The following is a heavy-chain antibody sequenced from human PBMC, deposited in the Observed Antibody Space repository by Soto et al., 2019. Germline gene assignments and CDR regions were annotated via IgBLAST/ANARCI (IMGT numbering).Heavy chain of an antibody. Sequence: QVQLVQSGAEVKKPGSSVNVSCKASGGTFSSYAISWVRQAPGQGLEWMGGIIPIFGTANYAQKFQGRVTITAEESTRTAYMELSSLRSEDTSVYYCARDLRLSIAAAGKPMAPPEPRDAFDIWGQGTMVTVSS. CDR3: ARDLRLSIAAAGKPMAPPEPRDAFDI. CDR2: IIPIFGTA. D-gene: IGHD6-13*01. CDR1: GGTFSSYA. J-gene: IGHJ3*02. V-gene: IGHV1-69*01.